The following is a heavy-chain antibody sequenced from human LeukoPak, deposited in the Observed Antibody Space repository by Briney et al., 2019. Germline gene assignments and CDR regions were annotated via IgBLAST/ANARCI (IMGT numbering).Heavy chain of an antibody. D-gene: IGHD2-2*01. Sequence: ASVKVSCKASGYTFTSYGISWVRQAPGQGLEWMGRINPNSGGTNYAQKFQGRVTMTRDTSISTAYMELSRLRSDDTAVYYCAREPGARDIVVVPAPLWPMDVWGQGTTVTVSS. V-gene: IGHV1-2*06. J-gene: IGHJ6*02. CDR3: AREPGARDIVVVPAPLWPMDV. CDR1: GYTFTSYG. CDR2: INPNSGGT.